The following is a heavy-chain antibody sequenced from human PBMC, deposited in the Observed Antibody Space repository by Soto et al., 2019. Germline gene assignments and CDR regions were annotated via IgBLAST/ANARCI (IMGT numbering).Heavy chain of an antibody. CDR3: AKLAAYSTISPLDM. D-gene: IGHD2-15*01. Sequence: GASVKVSCKASGYNFINFGINWVRQAPEQGLEWVGRTSPYSGNANYAQKFQGRVTMTTDTRTAYMELRSLRSDDTAVYYCAKLAAYSTISPLDMWGQGTKVTVSS. J-gene: IGHJ3*02. V-gene: IGHV1-18*01. CDR1: GYNFINFG. CDR2: TSPYSGNA.